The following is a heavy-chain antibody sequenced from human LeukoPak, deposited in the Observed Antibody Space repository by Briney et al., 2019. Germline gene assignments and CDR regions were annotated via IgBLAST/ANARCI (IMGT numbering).Heavy chain of an antibody. Sequence: SETLSLTCTVSGGSISSYYWSWIRQPPGKGLEWIGYIYYSGSTNYNPSLKSRVTISVDTSKNQFSLKLSSVTAADTAVHYCARDRGLSSSSWYNWFDPWGQGTLVTVSS. V-gene: IGHV4-59*01. CDR2: IYYSGST. D-gene: IGHD6-13*01. CDR1: GGSISSYY. CDR3: ARDRGLSSSSWYNWFDP. J-gene: IGHJ5*02.